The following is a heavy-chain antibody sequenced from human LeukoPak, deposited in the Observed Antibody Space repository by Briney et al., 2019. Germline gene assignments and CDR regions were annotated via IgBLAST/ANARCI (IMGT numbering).Heavy chain of an antibody. CDR1: GGTFSSYA. CDR2: IIPILGIA. V-gene: IGHV1-69*04. D-gene: IGHD2-2*01. CDR3: ARGRSSVADTFDP. Sequence: GASVKVSCKASGGTFSSYAISWVRQAPGQGLEWMGRIIPILGIANYAQKFQGRVTITADKSTSTAYMELRSLRSDDTAVYYCARGRSSVADTFDPWGQGTLVTVSS. J-gene: IGHJ5*02.